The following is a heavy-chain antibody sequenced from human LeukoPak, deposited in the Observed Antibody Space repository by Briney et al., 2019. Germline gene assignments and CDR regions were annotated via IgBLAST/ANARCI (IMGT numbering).Heavy chain of an antibody. CDR3: AGRPSGPGLAPLDY. CDR1: GLAFSSST. D-gene: IGHD1-14*01. CDR2: ISGSGADT. V-gene: IGHV3-23*01. J-gene: IGHJ4*02. Sequence: GGSLRLSCAASGLAFSSSTMSWVRQAPGKGLECVSIISGSGADTYYTDSVTGRFTISRDNSKNTFFLQMNSLRAEDTAVYYCAGRPSGPGLAPLDYWGQGALVTVSS.